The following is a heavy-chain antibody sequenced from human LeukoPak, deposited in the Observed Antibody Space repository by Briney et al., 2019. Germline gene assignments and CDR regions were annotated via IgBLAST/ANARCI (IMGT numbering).Heavy chain of an antibody. CDR3: ARDSPWRDYHDY. CDR1: GGSFSGYY. V-gene: IGHV4-34*01. Sequence: SETLSLTCAVYGGSFSGYYWSWIRQPPGKGLEWIGEINHSGSTNYNPSLKSRVTISVDTSKNQFSLKLSSVTAEDTAVYYCARDSPWRDYHDYWGREPWSPSPQ. CDR2: INHSGST. J-gene: IGHJ4*02. D-gene: IGHD2-15*01.